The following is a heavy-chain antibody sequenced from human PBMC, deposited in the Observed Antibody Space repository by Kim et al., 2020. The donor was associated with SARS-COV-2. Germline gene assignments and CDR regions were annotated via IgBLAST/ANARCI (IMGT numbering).Heavy chain of an antibody. CDR2: IKGDGSDT. CDR1: GFTFSSYW. Sequence: GGSLRLSCEASGFTFSSYWMNWVRQGPGKGLVWVSRIKGDGSDTHYADFVKGRFTISRDNAKNTLHLQLNSLGVEDTATYYCARGSFQQGFDPWRQGTLGIVS. J-gene: IGHJ5*02. V-gene: IGHV3-74*01. D-gene: IGHD6-13*01. CDR3: ARGSFQQGFDP.